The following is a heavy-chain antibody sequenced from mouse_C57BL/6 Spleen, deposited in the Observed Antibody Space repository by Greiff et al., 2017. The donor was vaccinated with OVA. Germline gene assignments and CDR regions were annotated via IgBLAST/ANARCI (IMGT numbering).Heavy chain of an antibody. CDR3: ARPSYYSNYEGAMDY. J-gene: IGHJ4*01. D-gene: IGHD2-5*01. CDR1: GFTFSSYG. CDR2: ISSGGSYT. Sequence: EVQLQQSGGDLVKPGGSLKLSCAASGFTFSSYGMSWVRQTPDKRLEWVATISSGGSYTYYPDSVKGRFTISRDNAKNTLYLQMSSLKSEDTAMYYCARPSYYSNYEGAMDYWGQGTSVTVSS. V-gene: IGHV5-6*01.